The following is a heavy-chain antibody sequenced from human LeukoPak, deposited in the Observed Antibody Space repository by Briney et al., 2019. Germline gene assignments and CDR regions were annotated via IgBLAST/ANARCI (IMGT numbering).Heavy chain of an antibody. CDR1: GFTFSTYT. CDR3: ARGSRWLQLGPFDY. J-gene: IGHJ4*02. Sequence: GGSLRLSCAASGFTFSTYTMHWVRQAPGKGLEWVAVMSYDGGDKYYAESVRGRFTISRDNSRTTVYLQMNSLRAEDTAVYYCARGSRWLQLGPFDYWGQGTLVTVSS. V-gene: IGHV3-30*01. D-gene: IGHD5-24*01. CDR2: MSYDGGDK.